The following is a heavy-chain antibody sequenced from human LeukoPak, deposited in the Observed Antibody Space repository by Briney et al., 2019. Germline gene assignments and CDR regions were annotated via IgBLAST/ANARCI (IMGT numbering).Heavy chain of an antibody. Sequence: QLGGSLRLSCAASGFTVSSNYMSWVRQAPGKGLEWVSVIYSGGSTYYADSVKGRFTISRDNSKNTLCLQMNSLRAEDTAVYYCAREYYYDSSGLTWYFDLWGRGTLVTVSS. J-gene: IGHJ2*01. CDR3: AREYYYDSSGLTWYFDL. V-gene: IGHV3-53*01. CDR1: GFTVSSNY. D-gene: IGHD3-22*01. CDR2: IYSGGST.